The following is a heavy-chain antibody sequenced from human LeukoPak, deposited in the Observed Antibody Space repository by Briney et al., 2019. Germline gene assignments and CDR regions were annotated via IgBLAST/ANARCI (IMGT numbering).Heavy chain of an antibody. CDR3: ARQSIVPSIPFDY. V-gene: IGHV1-2*02. CDR2: INPISGDT. D-gene: IGHD5-12*01. J-gene: IGHJ4*02. Sequence: ASVKVSYKASGYTFTDHYIHRVRQSPGQGLEWMAWINPISGDTNSAQRFQGRVTMTRDTSLNTVYLELSRLTSDDTAVYYCARQSIVPSIPFDYWGQGTLVTVSS. CDR1: GYTFTDHY.